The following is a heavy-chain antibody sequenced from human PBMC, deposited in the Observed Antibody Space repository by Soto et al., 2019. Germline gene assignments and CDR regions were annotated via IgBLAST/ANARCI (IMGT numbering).Heavy chain of an antibody. CDR2: IYYSGST. D-gene: IGHD3-16*02. V-gene: IGHV4-31*03. J-gene: IGHJ6*03. CDR3: ARDKVVMITFGGVIRPTRLNMDV. CDR1: GRSIRSGGYY. Sequence: SETLSLTCTVSGRSIRSGGYYWSWIRQHPGKALEWIGYIYYSGSTYYNPSLKSRVTISVDTSKNQFSLKLSSVTAADTAVYYCARDKVVMITFGGVIRPTRLNMDVWGKGTTVTVSS.